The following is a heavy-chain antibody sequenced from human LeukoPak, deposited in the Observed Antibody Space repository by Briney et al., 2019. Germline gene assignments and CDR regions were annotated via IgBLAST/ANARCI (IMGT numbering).Heavy chain of an antibody. D-gene: IGHD3-22*01. CDR3: ARDSRGVYYDSSPGYDY. CDR1: GYTFTSYG. CDR2: ISAYNGNT. V-gene: IGHV1-18*01. Sequence: GASVKVSCKTSGYTFTSYGISWVRQAPGQGLEWMGWISAYNGNTNYAQKLQGRVTMTTDTSTSTAYMELRSLRSDDTAVYYCARDSRGVYYDSSPGYDYWGQGTLVTVSS. J-gene: IGHJ4*02.